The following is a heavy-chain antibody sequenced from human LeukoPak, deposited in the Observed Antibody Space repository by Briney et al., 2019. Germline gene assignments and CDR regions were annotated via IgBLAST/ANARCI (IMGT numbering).Heavy chain of an antibody. D-gene: IGHD6-6*01. Sequence: GGSLRLSCAASGFTFSSYGMHWVRQAPGKGLEWVAFIRYDGSNKYYADSVKGRFTISRDNAKNSLYLQMNSLRAEDTAVYYCARLIAARLHYYYYYMDVWGKGTTVTVSS. J-gene: IGHJ6*03. CDR2: IRYDGSNK. CDR1: GFTFSSYG. CDR3: ARLIAARLHYYYYYMDV. V-gene: IGHV3-30*02.